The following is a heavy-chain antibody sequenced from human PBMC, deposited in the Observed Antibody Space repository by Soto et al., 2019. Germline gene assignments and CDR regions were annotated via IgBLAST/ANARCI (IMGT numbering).Heavy chain of an antibody. V-gene: IGHV3-15*07. CDR3: TTTGAVVVIT. J-gene: IGHJ4*02. CDR1: GFTFSNAW. D-gene: IGHD3-22*01. CDR2: IKSKTDGGTT. Sequence: EVQLVESGGGLVKPGGSLRLSCAASGFTFSNAWMNWVRQAPGKGLEWVDRIKSKTDGGTTDYAAPVKGRFTISRDDSKNTLYLQMNSLKTEDTAVYYCTTTGAVVVITWGQGTLVTVSS.